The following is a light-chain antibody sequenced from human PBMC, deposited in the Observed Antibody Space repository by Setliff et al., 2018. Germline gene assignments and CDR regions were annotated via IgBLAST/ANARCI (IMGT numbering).Light chain of an antibody. CDR2: DAS. CDR1: SSDVGSYNL. J-gene: IGLJ1*01. Sequence: QSALTQPASVSGSPGQSITISCTGSSSDVGSYNLVSWYQQHPAKAPKLMIYDASKRPSGVSIRFSGSKSGNTASLTISGLQAEDEADYYCCSYAGSSTFVFGTGTKV. CDR3: CSYAGSSTFV. V-gene: IGLV2-23*01.